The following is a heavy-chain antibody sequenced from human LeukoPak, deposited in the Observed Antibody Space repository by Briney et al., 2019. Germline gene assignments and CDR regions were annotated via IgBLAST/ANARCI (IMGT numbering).Heavy chain of an antibody. CDR1: GYTFTSYG. CDR2: ISAYNGNT. Sequence: ASVKVSCKASGYTFTSYGISWVRQAPGQGLERMGWISAYNGNTNYAQRLQGRVTMTTDTSTSTAYMELRSLRSDDTAVYYCARDGDYDILTGRASNYYMDVWGKGTTVTVSS. V-gene: IGHV1-18*01. D-gene: IGHD3-9*01. CDR3: ARDGDYDILTGRASNYYMDV. J-gene: IGHJ6*03.